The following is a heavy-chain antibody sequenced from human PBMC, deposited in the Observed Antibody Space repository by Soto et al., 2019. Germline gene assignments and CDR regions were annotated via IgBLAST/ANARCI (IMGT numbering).Heavy chain of an antibody. CDR2: INHSGST. Sequence: SETLSLTCAVYGGSFSGYYWSWIRQPPGKGLEWIGEINHSGSTNYNPSHKSRVTISVDTSKNQFSLKLSSVTAADTAVYYCARDESDFWSGYIRARWFDPWGQGTLVTVSS. J-gene: IGHJ5*02. D-gene: IGHD3-3*01. V-gene: IGHV4-34*01. CDR3: ARDESDFWSGYIRARWFDP. CDR1: GGSFSGYY.